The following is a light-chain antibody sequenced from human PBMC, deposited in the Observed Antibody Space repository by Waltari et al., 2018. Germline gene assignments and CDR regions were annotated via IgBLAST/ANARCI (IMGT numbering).Light chain of an antibody. CDR1: SSDVGLYKY. V-gene: IGLV2-8*01. J-gene: IGLJ3*02. CDR3: SSYAGSNTWV. Sequence: QSALTQPPSASGSPGQSVTISCTGTSSDVGLYKYVSWYQQHPGKAPKVLIFEVSKRPSGVPVRFSASKSANTASLTVSGLQAADEADYYCSSYAGSNTWVFGGGTKLTVL. CDR2: EVS.